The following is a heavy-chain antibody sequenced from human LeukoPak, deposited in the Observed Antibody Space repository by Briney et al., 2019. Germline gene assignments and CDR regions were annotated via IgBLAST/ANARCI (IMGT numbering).Heavy chain of an antibody. CDR3: ARSGRFLEWLLYRECFDY. V-gene: IGHV3-23*01. Sequence: GGSLRLSCAASGFTFSSYAMSWVRQAPGKGLEWVSANSGSGGSTYYADSVEGRFTISRDNSKNTLYLQMNSLRAEDTAVYYCARSGRFLEWLLYRECFDYWGQGTLVTVSS. CDR2: NSGSGGST. J-gene: IGHJ4*02. CDR1: GFTFSSYA. D-gene: IGHD3-3*01.